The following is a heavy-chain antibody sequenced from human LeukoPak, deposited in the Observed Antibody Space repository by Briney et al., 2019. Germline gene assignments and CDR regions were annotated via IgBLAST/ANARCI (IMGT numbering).Heavy chain of an antibody. CDR2: ISAYNGNT. Sequence: GASVKVSCKASGYTFTSYGISWVRQAPGQGLEWMGWISAYNGNTNYAQKLQGRVTMTTDTSTNATHLELRRLRSDGTAENYGANYYGDIVVVVAGTGHDAFYIWGKRITVTVS. D-gene: IGHD2-15*01. CDR1: GYTFTSYG. CDR3: ANYYGDIVVVVAGTGHDAFYI. J-gene: IGHJ3*02. V-gene: IGHV1-18*01.